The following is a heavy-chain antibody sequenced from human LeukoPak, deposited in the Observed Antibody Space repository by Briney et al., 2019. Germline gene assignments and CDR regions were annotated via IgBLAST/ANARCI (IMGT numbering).Heavy chain of an antibody. Sequence: GGSLRLSCAASGFTFSGFAMIWVRQAPGKGLQWVSAISVPSSHTYYADSVRGRFTISRDNSRNTLYLQMNSLTVEDTAVYYCAKDHIVVVTAIPNFDYWGQGTLVTVSS. V-gene: IGHV3-23*01. CDR1: GFTFSGFA. J-gene: IGHJ4*02. D-gene: IGHD2-21*02. CDR3: AKDHIVVVTAIPNFDY. CDR2: ISVPSSHT.